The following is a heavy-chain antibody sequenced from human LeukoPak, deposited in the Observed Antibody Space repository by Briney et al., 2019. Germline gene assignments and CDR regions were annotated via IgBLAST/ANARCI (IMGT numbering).Heavy chain of an antibody. J-gene: IGHJ1*01. CDR2: IYYRGST. CDR1: GDPISSSSYY. Sequence: PSETLSLTCTTSGDPISSSSYYWGWIRQPPGKGLEWIGDIYYRGSTYYNPSLKSRVSISIDTSNNQFSLTLNSVTAADMALYLFARRRYYDSTGYLDSGPGTLVTVSS. D-gene: IGHD3-22*01. V-gene: IGHV4-39*01. CDR3: ARRRYYDSTGYLD.